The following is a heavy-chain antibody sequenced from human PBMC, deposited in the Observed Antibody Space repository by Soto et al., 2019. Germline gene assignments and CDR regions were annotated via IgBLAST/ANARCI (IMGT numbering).Heavy chain of an antibody. J-gene: IGHJ4*02. Sequence: PGGSLRLSCAASGFTFSSSAMSWLRQAPGKGLEWVSAISGNGANTYYADSVKGRFTISRDNSKNTLYLQMNSLRAEDTAIYYCAKRSIYGGPDYWGQGTLVTVSS. CDR2: ISGNGANT. CDR1: GFTFSSSA. CDR3: AKRSIYGGPDY. D-gene: IGHD4-17*01. V-gene: IGHV3-23*01.